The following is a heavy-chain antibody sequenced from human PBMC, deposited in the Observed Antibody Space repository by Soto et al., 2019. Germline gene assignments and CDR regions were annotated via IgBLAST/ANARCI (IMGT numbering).Heavy chain of an antibody. D-gene: IGHD2-2*02. Sequence: ASVKVSCKASGCTFSSYAISWVRQAPGQGLEWMGGIIPIFGTANYTQKFQGRVTITADESTSTAYMELSSMRSEDTAVYYCARVRCSSTSCYTHYYDYGMDVWGQGTTVTVSS. CDR1: GCTFSSYA. J-gene: IGHJ6*02. CDR3: ARVRCSSTSCYTHYYDYGMDV. V-gene: IGHV1-69*13. CDR2: IIPIFGTA.